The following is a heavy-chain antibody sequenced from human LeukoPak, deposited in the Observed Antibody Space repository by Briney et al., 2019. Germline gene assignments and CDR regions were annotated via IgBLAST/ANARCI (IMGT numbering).Heavy chain of an antibody. J-gene: IGHJ3*02. CDR1: GGSFSGYH. CDR2: INHSGST. V-gene: IGHV4-34*01. CDR3: ASPATADWDAFDI. Sequence: SETLSLTCAVYGGSFSGYHWSWIRQPPGKGLEWIGEINHSGSTNYNPSLKSRVTISVDTSKNQFSLKLSSVTAADTAVYYCASPATADWDAFDIWGQGTMVTVSS. D-gene: IGHD3/OR15-3a*01.